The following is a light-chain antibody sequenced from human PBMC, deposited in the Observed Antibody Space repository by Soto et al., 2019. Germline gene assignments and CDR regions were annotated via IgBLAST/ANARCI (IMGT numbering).Light chain of an antibody. CDR2: GAS. V-gene: IGKV1-39*01. CDR1: QSISSY. CDR3: QLSYSTLT. Sequence: DIQMTQSPSSMSASVGDRVTITCRASQSISSYLNWYQQKPGKAPELLIYGASNLQGGVPSRFTGSGSGTDFTLTIRSLRPEDFATYYCQLSYSTLTFGQGTRLEIK. J-gene: IGKJ5*01.